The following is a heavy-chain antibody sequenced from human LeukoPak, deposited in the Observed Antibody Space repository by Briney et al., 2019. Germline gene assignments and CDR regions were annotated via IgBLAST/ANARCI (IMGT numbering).Heavy chain of an antibody. Sequence: ASVTVSCMASGYTFTSYAMHCVRQAPGQRLEWMGWINAGNGNTKSSQKFQGRVTITRDTSASTAYMELSSLRSEDTAVYYCARDQLPPLGGYFDLWGRGTLVTVSS. CDR1: GYTFTSYA. CDR2: INAGNGNT. J-gene: IGHJ2*01. CDR3: ARDQLPPLGGYFDL. D-gene: IGHD2-2*01. V-gene: IGHV1-3*01.